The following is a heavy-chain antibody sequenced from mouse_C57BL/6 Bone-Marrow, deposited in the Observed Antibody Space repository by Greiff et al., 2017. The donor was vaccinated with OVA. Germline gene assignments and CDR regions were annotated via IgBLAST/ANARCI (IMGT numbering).Heavy chain of an antibody. CDR3: AREGTVVALDT. D-gene: IGHD1-1*01. J-gene: IGHJ2*01. Sequence: EVMLVESGGGLVKPGGSLKLSCAASGFTFSSYAMSWVRQTPEKRLVWVATISDGGSYTYYQDNVKGRFTISRDNAKNNLYLQMSHLKSEDTAMYYCAREGTVVALDTGGQGTTLTVSS. CDR1: GFTFSSYA. V-gene: IGHV5-4*01. CDR2: ISDGGSYT.